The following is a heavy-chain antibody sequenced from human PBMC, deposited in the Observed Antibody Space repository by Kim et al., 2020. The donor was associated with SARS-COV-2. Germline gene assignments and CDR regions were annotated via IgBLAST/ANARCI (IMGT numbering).Heavy chain of an antibody. Sequence: SETLSLTCTVSGGSISSGGYYWSWIRQHPGKGLEWIGYIYYSGSTYYNPSLKSRVTISVDTSKNQFSLKLSSVTAADTAVYYCARGVPAPPSVVYGMDVWGQGTTVTVSS. CDR2: IYYSGST. CDR1: GGSISSGGYY. CDR3: ARGVPAPPSVVYGMDV. V-gene: IGHV4-31*03. D-gene: IGHD2-2*01. J-gene: IGHJ6*02.